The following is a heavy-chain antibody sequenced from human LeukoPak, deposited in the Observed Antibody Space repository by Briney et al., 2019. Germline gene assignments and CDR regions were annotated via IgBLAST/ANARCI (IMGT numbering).Heavy chain of an antibody. Sequence: GGSLRLSCAASGFTFSSYWMPWVRQAPGKGLVWVSRINSDGSSTSYADSVKGRFTISRDNAKNTLYLQMNSLRAEDTAVYYCARPSGSGSYYYYYYYGMDVWGQGTTVTVSS. D-gene: IGHD3-10*01. V-gene: IGHV3-74*01. CDR1: GFTFSSYW. J-gene: IGHJ6*02. CDR3: ARPSGSGSYYYYYYYGMDV. CDR2: INSDGSST.